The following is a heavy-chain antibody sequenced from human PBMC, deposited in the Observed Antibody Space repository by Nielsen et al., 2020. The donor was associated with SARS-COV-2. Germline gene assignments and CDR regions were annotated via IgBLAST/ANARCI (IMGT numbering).Heavy chain of an antibody. J-gene: IGHJ4*02. CDR2: IRYDGSNK. CDR1: GFTFSSYG. D-gene: IGHD3-22*01. Sequence: GGSLRLSCAASGFTFSSYGMHWVRQAPGKGLEWVAFIRYDGSNKYYADSVKGRFTISRDNSKNTLYLQTNSLRAEDTAVYYCAKEWLTPPRWYYDSSGDDYWGQGTLVTVSS. V-gene: IGHV3-30*02. CDR3: AKEWLTPPRWYYDSSGDDY.